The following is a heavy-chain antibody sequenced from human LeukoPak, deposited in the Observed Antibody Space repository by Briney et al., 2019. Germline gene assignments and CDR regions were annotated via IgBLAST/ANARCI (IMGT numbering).Heavy chain of an antibody. CDR1: GYSFTSHD. V-gene: IGHV1-8*01. J-gene: IGHJ4*02. Sequence: ASVKVSCKASGYSFTSHDINWVRQATGKGLEWLGWMNPNSGNTGNSQKFQCRVTMTRDTSIGTAYMELSSLKFEDTAVYYCVRAVAGASTFHLDSWGQGTLVTVSS. D-gene: IGHD2-2*01. CDR3: VRAVAGASTFHLDS. CDR2: MNPNSGNT.